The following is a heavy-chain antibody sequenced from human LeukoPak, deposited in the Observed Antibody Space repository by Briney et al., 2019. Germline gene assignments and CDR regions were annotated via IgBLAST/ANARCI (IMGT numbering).Heavy chain of an antibody. V-gene: IGHV3-30*18. J-gene: IGHJ4*02. CDR3: AKDCRIGDRGRGWKERYFDS. D-gene: IGHD2-15*01. Sequence: GGSLRLSRAASKLAFGSYDMHSVRQAPGKGLEWVTLISYDGSNKYYADSVQGRFTISRDNSKNTLFLQMNSLRAEDTALYYCAKDCRIGDRGRGWKERYFDSWGQGTHVTVSS. CDR2: ISYDGSNK. CDR1: KLAFGSYD.